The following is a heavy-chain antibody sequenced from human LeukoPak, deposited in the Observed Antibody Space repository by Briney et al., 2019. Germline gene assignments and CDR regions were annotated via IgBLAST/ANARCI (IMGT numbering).Heavy chain of an antibody. CDR2: INPHSGGT. J-gene: IGHJ6*03. D-gene: IGHD2-21*02. CDR3: ARGVTARGFYYYMDI. V-gene: IGHV1-2*02. CDR1: GGTFSSYA. Sequence: ASVKVSCKASGGTFSSYAISWVRQAPGQGLEWMGWINPHSGGTNYAQEFQGRVTMTRDTSISTAYMELSSLRPDDTAVYSCARGVTARGFYYYMDIWGNGTTVTISS.